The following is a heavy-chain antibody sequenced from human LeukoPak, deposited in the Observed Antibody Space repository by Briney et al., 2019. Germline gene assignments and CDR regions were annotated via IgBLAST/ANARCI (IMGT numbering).Heavy chain of an antibody. J-gene: IGHJ1*01. D-gene: IGHD2-15*01. V-gene: IGHV3-49*03. CDR1: GFTFGDYA. Sequence: GGSLXLSCAASGFTFGDYAMSWFRQAPGKGLEWVGFIRSKAYGGTTEYAASVKGRFTISRDDSKSIAYLQMNSLKTEDTAVYYCTREPAIIGYCSGGSCYGGQYFQHWGQGTLVTVSS. CDR2: IRSKAYGGTT. CDR3: TREPAIIGYCSGGSCYGGQYFQH.